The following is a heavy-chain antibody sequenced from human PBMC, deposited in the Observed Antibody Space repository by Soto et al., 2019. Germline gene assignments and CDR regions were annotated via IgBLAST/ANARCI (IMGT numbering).Heavy chain of an antibody. D-gene: IGHD3-3*01. CDR1: GFTFSDYY. J-gene: IGHJ6*03. Sequence: GGSLRLSCVGSGFTFSDYYINWVRQAPGKGLEWISYVSTRGSTVNYADYVEGRFTIFRDNAENSLYLQMSNLRPEDTAIYYCAREGGFWSGSYPPSQYYYMDVWGKGTTVTVSS. V-gene: IGHV3-11*01. CDR2: VSTRGSTV. CDR3: AREGGFWSGSYPPSQYYYMDV.